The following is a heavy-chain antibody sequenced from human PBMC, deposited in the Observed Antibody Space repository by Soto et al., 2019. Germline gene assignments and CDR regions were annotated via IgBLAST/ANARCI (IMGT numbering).Heavy chain of an antibody. D-gene: IGHD2-2*01. V-gene: IGHV1-3*01. J-gene: IGHJ4*02. Sequence: QVQLVQSGAEVKKPGASVKVSCKASGYTFTSYAMHWVRQAPGQRLEWMGWINAGNGNTKYSQKFQGRVTITRDTSASTAYMELSSLRSEDTAVYYCARDYYPRQEDCSSTSCQKEPFDYWGQGTLVTVSS. CDR3: ARDYYPRQEDCSSTSCQKEPFDY. CDR2: INAGNGNT. CDR1: GYTFTSYA.